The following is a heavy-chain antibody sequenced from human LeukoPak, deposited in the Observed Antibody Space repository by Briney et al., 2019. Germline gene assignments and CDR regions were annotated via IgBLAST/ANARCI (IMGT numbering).Heavy chain of an antibody. V-gene: IGHV3-48*04. J-gene: IGHJ4*02. CDR1: GFTFSSYS. D-gene: IGHD2-15*01. Sequence: PGGSLRLSCAASGFTFSSYSMNWVRQAPGKGLEWVSYISSSSSTIYYADSVKGRFTISRDNAKNSLYLQMNSLKTEDTAVYYCTRGRPIVVVVAASGYWGQGTLVTVSS. CDR3: TRGRPIVVVVAASGY. CDR2: ISSSSSTI.